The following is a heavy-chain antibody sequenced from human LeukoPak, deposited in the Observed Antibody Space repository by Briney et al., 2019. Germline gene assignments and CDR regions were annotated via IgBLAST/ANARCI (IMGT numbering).Heavy chain of an antibody. CDR3: ARYIPARPGFDY. Sequence: SKTLSLTCTVSGGSISSSSYYWGWFRQPPGKGLEWIGSIYYSGSTYYNPSLKSRVTISVDTSKNQFSLKLSSVTAADTAVYYCARYIPARPGFDYWGQGTLVTVSS. CDR2: IYYSGST. CDR1: GGSISSSSYY. V-gene: IGHV4-39*07. D-gene: IGHD6-6*01. J-gene: IGHJ4*02.